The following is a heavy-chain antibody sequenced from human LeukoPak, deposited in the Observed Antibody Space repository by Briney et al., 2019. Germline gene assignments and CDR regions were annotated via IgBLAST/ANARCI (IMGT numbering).Heavy chain of an antibody. CDR3: ARGGPGYCNGRSCFLPPLDY. CDR2: MNPNSGNT. V-gene: IGHV1-8*01. D-gene: IGHD2-15*01. J-gene: IGHJ4*02. CDR1: GYTFTSYD. Sequence: ASVKVSCKASGYTFTSYDINWVRQATGQGLEWMGWMNPNSGNTGYAQKFQGRATMTRNTSISTAYMELSSLRSEDTAVHYCARGGPGYCNGRSCFLPPLDYWGQGTLVTVSS.